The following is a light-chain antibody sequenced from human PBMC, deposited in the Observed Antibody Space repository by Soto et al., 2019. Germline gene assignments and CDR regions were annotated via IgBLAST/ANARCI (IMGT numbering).Light chain of an antibody. CDR2: DTF. J-gene: IGKJ1*01. V-gene: IGKV3-11*01. CDR1: QSVSND. CDR3: VQRSTWPRT. Sequence: IVLTQSPATLSLSPGARATPSCRAGQSVSNDLAWYQQKPGQAPRLLIYDTFNRATGIPARFSGSGSGTDFTLTISSLEPEDLAVYFCVQRSTWPRTSGQGTKVEIK.